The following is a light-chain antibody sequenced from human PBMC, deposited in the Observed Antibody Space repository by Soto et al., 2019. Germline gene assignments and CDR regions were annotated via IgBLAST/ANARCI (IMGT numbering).Light chain of an antibody. J-gene: IGKJ2*03. Sequence: IQIAQVSSSVSAPIGDTVTNTCRASQDINVYLNWYQQKPGEVPKLLIYSASTLHSGVPSRFTGSGSETDFTLTIRSLQPEDFATYYCQHGYVAPYSFGQGTKVDIK. CDR1: QDINVY. V-gene: IGKV1-39*01. CDR2: SAS. CDR3: QHGYVAPYS.